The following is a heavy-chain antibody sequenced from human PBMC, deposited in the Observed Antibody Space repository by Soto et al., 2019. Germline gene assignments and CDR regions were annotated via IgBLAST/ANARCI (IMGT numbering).Heavy chain of an antibody. Sequence: SETFARTFPISGGSISSYYWSWIRQTPGKGLEWIGYVYFSGSTNYNPSLKSRVLISIDTSRNQFSLKLNAVTAADTAVYYCKRDLDRGQSGYGQGNFWG. J-gene: IGHJ4*01. D-gene: IGHD5-12*01. V-gene: IGHV4-59*01. CDR3: KRDLDRGQSGYGQGNF. CDR1: GGSISSYY. CDR2: VYFSGST.